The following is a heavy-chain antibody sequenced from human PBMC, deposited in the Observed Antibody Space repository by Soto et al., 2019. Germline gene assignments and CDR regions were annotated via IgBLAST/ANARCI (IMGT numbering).Heavy chain of an antibody. J-gene: IGHJ6*02. D-gene: IGHD1-26*01. CDR1: GGTFSSYA. Sequence: GASVKVSCKASGGTFSSYAISWVRQAPGQGLEWMGGIIPIFGTANYAQKFQGRVTITADESTSTAYMELSSLRSEDTAVYYCARVTGYSGSYYYYYYGMDVWGQGTTVTVSS. CDR3: ARVTGYSGSYYYYYYGMDV. CDR2: IIPIFGTA. V-gene: IGHV1-69*13.